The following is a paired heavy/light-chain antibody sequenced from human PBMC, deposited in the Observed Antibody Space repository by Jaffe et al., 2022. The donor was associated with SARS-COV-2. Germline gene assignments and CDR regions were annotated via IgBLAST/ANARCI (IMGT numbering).Light chain of an antibody. Sequence: QAVLTQPSSLSASPGASASLTCTLRSDINVGTYRMYWYQQKSGSPPHFLLRYRTDSDIQRGSGVPSRFSGSKDASANAGILLISGLQSEDEADYYCMVWHSSAWVFGGGTKLTVL. CDR3: MVWHSSAWV. CDR1: SDINVGTYR. V-gene: IGLV5-45*02. J-gene: IGLJ3*02. CDR2: YRTDSDI.
Heavy chain of an antibody. CDR1: GTSFSGYY. CDR3: ARGPDFLTGSSTRDLSYDHDAFDL. Sequence: QAHLKQWGAGLLQPSETLSLTCAIYGTSFSGYYWTWIRQSPGKGLEWIGEVAHSVGTLYNPSLKSRVTVSLDTSKNQISLRLDSVTAADTAVYYCARGPDFLTGSSTRDLSYDHDAFDLWGLGTLVSVSS. V-gene: IGHV4-34*01. CDR2: VAHSVGT. D-gene: IGHD3-9*01. J-gene: IGHJ3*01.